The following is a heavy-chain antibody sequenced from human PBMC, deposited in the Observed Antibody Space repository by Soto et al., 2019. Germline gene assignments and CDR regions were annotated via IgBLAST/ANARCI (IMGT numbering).Heavy chain of an antibody. Sequence: QVQLQQWGAGLLKPSETLSLTCAVFGGSVNSGNYYWSWIRQPPGKGLEWIGEMSHSGGTHFNPSLKSRLTISVDTSTTQFSLQMSSVTAADTALYYCARVERGTATTVVDAFDIWGPGTMVTVSS. J-gene: IGHJ3*02. CDR1: GGSVNSGNYY. D-gene: IGHD1-1*01. CDR2: MSHSGGT. V-gene: IGHV4-34*01. CDR3: ARVERGTATTVVDAFDI.